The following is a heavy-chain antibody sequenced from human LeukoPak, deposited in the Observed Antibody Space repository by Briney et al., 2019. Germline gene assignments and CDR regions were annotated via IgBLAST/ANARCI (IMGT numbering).Heavy chain of an antibody. CDR2: ISYDGSNK. CDR3: AKSSLTVTPNLFDY. V-gene: IGHV3-30*18. D-gene: IGHD4-17*01. CDR1: GFTFSSYG. J-gene: IGHJ4*02. Sequence: PGGSLRLSCAASGFTFSSYGMHWVRQAPGKGLEWVAVISYDGSNKYYADSVKGRFTISRDNSKNTLYLQMNSLRAEDTAVYYCAKSSLTVTPNLFDYWGQGTLVTVSS.